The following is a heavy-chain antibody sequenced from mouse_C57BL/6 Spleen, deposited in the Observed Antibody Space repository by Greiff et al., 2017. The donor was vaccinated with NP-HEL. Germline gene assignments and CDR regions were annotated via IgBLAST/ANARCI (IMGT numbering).Heavy chain of an antibody. CDR2: IDPSDSYT. CDR3: ARGALYYGSRYFDV. D-gene: IGHD1-1*01. Sequence: QVQLQQPGAELVKPGASVKLSCKASGYTFTSYRMQWVKQRPGQGLEWIGEIDPSDSYTNYNQKFKGKATLTVDTSSSTAYMQLSSLTSEDSAVYYCARGALYYGSRYFDVWGTGTTVTVSS. V-gene: IGHV1-50*01. CDR1: GYTFTSYR. J-gene: IGHJ1*03.